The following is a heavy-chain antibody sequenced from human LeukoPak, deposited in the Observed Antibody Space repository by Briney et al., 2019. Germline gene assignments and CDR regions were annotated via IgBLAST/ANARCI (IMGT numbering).Heavy chain of an antibody. CDR2: TYYSGST. Sequence: SETLSLTCTVSGGSISSSSYYWGWIRQPPGKGLEWIGSTYYSGSTYYNPSLKSRVTISVDTSKNQFSLKLSSVTAADTAVYYCARRGIQPYFDYWGQGTLVTVSS. CDR3: ARRGIQPYFDY. CDR1: GGSISSSSYY. J-gene: IGHJ4*02. V-gene: IGHV4-39*01. D-gene: IGHD5-18*01.